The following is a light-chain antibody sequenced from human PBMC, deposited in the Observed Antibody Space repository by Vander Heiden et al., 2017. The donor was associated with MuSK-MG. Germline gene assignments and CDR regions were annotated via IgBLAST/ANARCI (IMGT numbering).Light chain of an antibody. CDR1: QSVSSD. CDR2: GAS. V-gene: IGKV3-15*01. Sequence: EVVMTQSPATLSVSPGERATLSCRASQSVSSDLDWYQQKPGQAPRLLIYGASTRATGVPARFSGSGSGTEFTLTISSLQSEDFAVYYCQQYNKGPPLTFGGGTKVEIK. J-gene: IGKJ4*01. CDR3: QQYNKGPPLT.